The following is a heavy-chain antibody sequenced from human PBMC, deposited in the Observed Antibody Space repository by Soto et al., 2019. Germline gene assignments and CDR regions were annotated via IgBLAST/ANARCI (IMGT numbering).Heavy chain of an antibody. V-gene: IGHV3-53*01. CDR2: SYSGGST. CDR3: ARDLGSSWDY. CDR1: GFTVSSNY. Sequence: GGSLRLSCAASGFTVSSNYMRCVRQAPGKGLGWVSVSYSGGSTYYADSVKGRFTISRDNSKNTLYLQMNSLRAEDTAVYYCARDLGSSWDYCGQGTSLTVSS. D-gene: IGHD6-13*01. J-gene: IGHJ4*02.